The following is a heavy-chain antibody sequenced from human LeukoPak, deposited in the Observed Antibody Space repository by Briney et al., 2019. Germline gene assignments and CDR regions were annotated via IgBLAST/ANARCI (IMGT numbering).Heavy chain of an antibody. D-gene: IGHD2-2*01. CDR1: GGSISSSSYY. V-gene: IGHV4-39*01. CDR2: IYYSGST. J-gene: IGHJ4*02. Sequence: SETLSLTCTVSGGSISSSSYYWGWIRQPPGKGLEWIGSIYYSGSTYYNPSLKSRVTISVDTSKNQFSLKLSSVTAADTAVYYCARLTIVVVPAATRYFDYWGQRTLVTVSS. CDR3: ARLTIVVVPAATRYFDY.